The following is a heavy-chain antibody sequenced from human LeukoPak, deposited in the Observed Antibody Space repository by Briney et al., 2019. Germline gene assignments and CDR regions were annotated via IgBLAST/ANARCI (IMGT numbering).Heavy chain of an antibody. CDR3: TRVGSSWTFDS. CDR2: IRSKGYGGAT. V-gene: IGHV3-49*03. CDR1: GFSFGDYA. J-gene: IGHJ4*02. Sequence: PGGSLRLSCTASGFSFGDYAMSWFRQAPGTVLEWVGFIRSKGYGGATDYAASVKGRFTISRDDSKTIAYLQVNSLRTEDTAVYYCTRVGSSWTFDSWGQGTLVTVSS. D-gene: IGHD6-13*01.